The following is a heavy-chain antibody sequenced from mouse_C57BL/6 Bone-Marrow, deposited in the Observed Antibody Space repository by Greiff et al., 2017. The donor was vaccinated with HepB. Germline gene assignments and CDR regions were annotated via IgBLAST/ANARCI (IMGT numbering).Heavy chain of an antibody. CDR1: GYTFTDYY. V-gene: IGHV1-19*01. CDR3: ATTASFYYFDY. Sequence: VQLKQSGPVLVKPGASVKMSCKASGYTFTDYYMNWVKQSHGKSLEWIGVINPYNGGTSYNQKFKGKATLTVDKSSSTAYMELNSLTSEDSAVYYCATTASFYYFDYWGQGTTHTVSS. D-gene: IGHD1-2*01. CDR2: INPYNGGT. J-gene: IGHJ2*01.